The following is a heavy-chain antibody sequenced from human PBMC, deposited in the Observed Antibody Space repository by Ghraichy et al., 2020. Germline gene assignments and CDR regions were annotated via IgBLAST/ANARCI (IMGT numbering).Heavy chain of an antibody. CDR3: ARGVGTYYDSSGYSVSGFDY. D-gene: IGHD3-22*01. CDR1: GFTFSSYS. J-gene: IGHJ4*02. V-gene: IGHV3-48*02. CDR2: ISSSSSTI. Sequence: GESLNISCAASGFTFSSYSMNWVRQAPGKGLEWVSYISSSSSTIYYADSVKGRFTISRDNAKNSLYLQMNSLRDEDTAVYYCARGVGTYYDSSGYSVSGFDYWGQGTLVIVSS.